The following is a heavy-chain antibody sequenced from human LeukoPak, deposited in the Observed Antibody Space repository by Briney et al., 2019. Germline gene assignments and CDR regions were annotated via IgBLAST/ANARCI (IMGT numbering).Heavy chain of an antibody. V-gene: IGHV4-34*01. J-gene: IGHJ6*03. D-gene: IGHD3-3*01. CDR1: GGSFSGYY. CDR2: INHSGST. Sequence: PSETLSLTCAVYGGSFSGYYWSWIRQPPGKGLEWIGEINHSGSTNYNPSLKSRVTISVDTSKNQFSLKLSSVTAADTAVYYCARHGVRSYYYMDVWGKGTTVTVSS. CDR3: ARHGVRSYYYMDV.